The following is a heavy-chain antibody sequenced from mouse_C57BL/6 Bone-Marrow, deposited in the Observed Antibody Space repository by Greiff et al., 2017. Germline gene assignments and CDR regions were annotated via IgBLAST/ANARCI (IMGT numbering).Heavy chain of an antibody. J-gene: IGHJ2*01. CDR1: GFSLTSYG. D-gene: IGHD2-5*01. CDR3: ARNYYRNYDYFGY. Sequence: QVQLKQSGPGLVQPSQSLSITCTVSGFSLTSYGVHWVRQSPGKGLEWLGVIWSGGSTDYNAAFISRLSISKDNSKSQVFFKMNSLQADDTAINYCARNYYRNYDYFGYWGQGTTLTVSS. CDR2: IWSGGST. V-gene: IGHV2-2*01.